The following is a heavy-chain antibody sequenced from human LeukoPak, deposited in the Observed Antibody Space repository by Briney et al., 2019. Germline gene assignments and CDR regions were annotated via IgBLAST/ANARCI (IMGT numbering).Heavy chain of an antibody. CDR3: ARSMRIMGASVYYGMDV. CDR1: GFTFSSYG. V-gene: IGHV3-30*03. J-gene: IGHJ6*02. D-gene: IGHD1-26*01. Sequence: PGGSLRLSCAASGFTFSSYGMHWVRQAPGKGLEWVAIISYDGSNKYYADSVKGRFTISRDNSKNTLYLQMNSLRAEDTAVYYCARSMRIMGASVYYGMDVWGQGTTVTVSS. CDR2: ISYDGSNK.